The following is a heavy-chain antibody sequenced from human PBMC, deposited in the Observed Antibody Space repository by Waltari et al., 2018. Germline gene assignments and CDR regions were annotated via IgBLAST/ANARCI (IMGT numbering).Heavy chain of an antibody. V-gene: IGHV4-34*01. J-gene: IGHJ3*02. CDR3: ARFRPAEIVVVPSEAFDI. D-gene: IGHD2-15*01. CDR1: GGSFSGYY. Sequence: QVQLQQWGAGLLKPSETLSLTCAVYGGSFSGYYWSWHRQPPGRGLEWIGEINHSGSTNYNPSLKSRVTISVDTSKNQFSLKLSSVTAADTAVYYCARFRPAEIVVVPSEAFDIWGQGTMVTVSS. CDR2: INHSGST.